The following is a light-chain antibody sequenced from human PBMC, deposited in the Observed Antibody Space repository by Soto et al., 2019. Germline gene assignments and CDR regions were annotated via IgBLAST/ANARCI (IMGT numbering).Light chain of an antibody. CDR1: QNVYNN. V-gene: IGKV3-15*01. CDR2: DAS. J-gene: IGKJ4*01. CDR3: QQCRNWPLT. Sequence: EIVMTQSPATLSVSPGEGSTLSCKAIQNVYNNLAWYQQRPGQPPRLLIYDASTRATGISARFSGSGYGTEFTLTISNVQSEDFAVYFCQQCRNWPLTFGGGTKVEIK.